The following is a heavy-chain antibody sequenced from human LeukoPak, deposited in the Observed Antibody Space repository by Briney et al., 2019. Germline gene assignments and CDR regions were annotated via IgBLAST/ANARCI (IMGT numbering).Heavy chain of an antibody. Sequence: ASVKVSCKASGYTFTSYYMHWVRQAPGQGLEWMGIINPSGGSTSYAQKFQGRVTMTRDMSTSTVYMELSSLRPEDTAIYYCARDKVEGPTKFDSWGQGIRVTVSS. V-gene: IGHV1-46*01. J-gene: IGHJ5*01. D-gene: IGHD5-24*01. CDR3: ARDKVEGPTKFDS. CDR1: GYTFTSYY. CDR2: INPSGGST.